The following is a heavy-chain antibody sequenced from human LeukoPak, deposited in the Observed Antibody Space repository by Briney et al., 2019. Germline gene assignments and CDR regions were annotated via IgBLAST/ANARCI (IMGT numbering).Heavy chain of an antibody. V-gene: IGHV5-51*01. CDR2: IYPGDSDT. Sequence: GESLKISCKGSGYSFTTYWIGWVRQMPGKGLEWMGIIYPGDSDTRYSPSFQGQVTISADKSITTAYLQWSSLKASDTAMYYCARRVYGSSDFYCAFDYWGQGTLVTVSS. J-gene: IGHJ4*02. CDR3: ARRVYGSSDFYCAFDY. CDR1: GYSFTTYW. D-gene: IGHD3-22*01.